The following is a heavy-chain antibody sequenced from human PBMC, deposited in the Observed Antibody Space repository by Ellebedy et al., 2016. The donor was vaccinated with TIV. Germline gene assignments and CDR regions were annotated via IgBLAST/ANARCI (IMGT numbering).Heavy chain of an antibody. CDR1: GFTFDDYG. Sequence: PGGSLRLSCAASGFTFDDYGMTWVRQVPGKGLEWVSGITWNGGRTGYAEPVKGRFPIPRDSAENSLYLEMNTLRAEETAFYHCARAALRRDAQIPRFFDFWGQGILVTVSS. CDR2: ITWNGGRT. J-gene: IGHJ4*02. V-gene: IGHV3-20*01. CDR3: ARAALRRDAQIPRFFDF. D-gene: IGHD3-16*01.